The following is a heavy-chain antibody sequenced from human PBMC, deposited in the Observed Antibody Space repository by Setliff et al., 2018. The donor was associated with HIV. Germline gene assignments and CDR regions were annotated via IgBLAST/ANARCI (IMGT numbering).Heavy chain of an antibody. Sequence: SETLSLTCTVSGGSISSHFWSWIRQPPGKGLEWIGSIYYSGSTNYNPSLKSRVTISVVTSKNQFSLKLSSVTAADTAVYYCARGTLYYDYVWGTPFPFDYWGQGTLVT. D-gene: IGHD3-16*01. CDR3: ARGTLYYDYVWGTPFPFDY. J-gene: IGHJ4*02. CDR1: GGSISSHF. V-gene: IGHV4-59*11. CDR2: IYYSGST.